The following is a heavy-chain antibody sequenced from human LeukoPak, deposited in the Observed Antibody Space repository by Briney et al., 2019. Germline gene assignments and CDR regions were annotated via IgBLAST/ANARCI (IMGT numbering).Heavy chain of an antibody. V-gene: IGHV3-48*01. Sequence: GGSLRLSCAASGFTFSSYSMNWVRQAPGKGLEWVSYISSSSSTIYYADSVKGRFTISRDNAKNSLYLQMNSLRAEDTAVYYCARVVSGTSPLDYYYYMDVWGKGTTVTVSS. CDR2: ISSSSSTI. CDR1: GFTFSSYS. D-gene: IGHD3-10*01. CDR3: ARVVSGTSPLDYYYYMDV. J-gene: IGHJ6*03.